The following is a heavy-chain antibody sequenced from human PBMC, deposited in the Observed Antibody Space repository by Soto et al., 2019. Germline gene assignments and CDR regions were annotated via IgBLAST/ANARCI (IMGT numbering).Heavy chain of an antibody. V-gene: IGHV3-21*01. D-gene: IGHD6-19*01. CDR3: ARDHGRGIAVAGTAEYFQH. CDR2: ISSSSSYI. J-gene: IGHJ1*01. CDR1: GFTFSSYS. Sequence: GGSLRLSCAASGFTFSSYSMNWVRQAPGKGLEWVSSISSSSSYIYYADSVKGRFTISRDNAKNSLYLQMNSLRAEDTAVYYCARDHGRGIAVAGTAEYFQHWGQGTLVTVSS.